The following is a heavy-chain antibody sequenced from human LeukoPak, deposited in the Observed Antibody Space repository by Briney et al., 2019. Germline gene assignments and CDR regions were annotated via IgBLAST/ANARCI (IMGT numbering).Heavy chain of an antibody. CDR3: ARETGIAATRRSLDY. CDR2: IWYDGSNK. D-gene: IGHD2-15*01. V-gene: IGHV3-33*01. Sequence: GGSLRLSCAASGFTFSSYGMHWVRQAPGKGLEWVAVIWYDGSNKYYADSVKGRFTISRDNSKNTLYLQMNSLRAKDTAVYYCARETGIAATRRSLDYWGQGTLVTVSS. J-gene: IGHJ4*02. CDR1: GFTFSSYG.